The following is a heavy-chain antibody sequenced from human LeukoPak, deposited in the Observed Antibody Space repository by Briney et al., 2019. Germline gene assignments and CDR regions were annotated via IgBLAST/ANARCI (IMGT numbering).Heavy chain of an antibody. CDR3: ARRSPGFRGVTPGYYYYMDV. D-gene: IGHD3-10*01. Sequence: GGSLRLSCAASGFTFSDYYMSWIRQAPGKGLEWVSSISSSSSYIYYADSVKGRFTISRDNAKNSLYLQMNSLRAEDTAVYYCARRSPGFRGVTPGYYYYMDVWGKGTTVTISS. CDR2: ISSSSSYI. CDR1: GFTFSDYY. V-gene: IGHV3-11*06. J-gene: IGHJ6*03.